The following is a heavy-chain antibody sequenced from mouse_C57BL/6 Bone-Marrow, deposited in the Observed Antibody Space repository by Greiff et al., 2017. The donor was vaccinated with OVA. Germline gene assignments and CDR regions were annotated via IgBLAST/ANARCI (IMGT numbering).Heavy chain of an antibody. D-gene: IGHD2-5*01. CDR2: ISYDGSN. J-gene: IGHJ3*01. Sequence: ESGPGLVKPSQSLSLTCSVPGYSITSGYYWNWIRQFPGNKLEWMGYISYDGSNNYNPSLKNRISITRDTSKNQFFLKLNSVTTEDTATYYCARGGAYYSNSWFAYWGQGTLVTVSA. CDR3: ARGGAYYSNSWFAY. CDR1: GYSITSGYY. V-gene: IGHV3-6*01.